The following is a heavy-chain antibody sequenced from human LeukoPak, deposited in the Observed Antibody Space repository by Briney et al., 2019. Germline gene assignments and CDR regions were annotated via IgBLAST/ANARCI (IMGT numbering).Heavy chain of an antibody. CDR2: IIPIFGTA. V-gene: IGHV1-69*05. Sequence: GASVKLSCKASGGTFSSYAISWVRQAPGQGLEWMGGIIPIFGTANYAQKFQGRVTITTDESTSTAYMELSSLRSEDTAVYYCARVYDSSGYYMGGYFDYWGQGTLVTVPS. CDR3: ARVYDSSGYYMGGYFDY. J-gene: IGHJ4*02. CDR1: GGTFSSYA. D-gene: IGHD3-22*01.